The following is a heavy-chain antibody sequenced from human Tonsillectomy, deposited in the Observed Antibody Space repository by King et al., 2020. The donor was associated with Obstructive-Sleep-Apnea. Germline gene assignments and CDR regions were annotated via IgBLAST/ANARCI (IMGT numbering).Heavy chain of an antibody. Sequence: PLQESGPGLVKPSETLSLTCTVSGGSISSYYWSWIRQPPGKGLEWIGYIYYSGSTNYNPSLKSRVTISVDTSKNQFSLKLSSVTAADTAVYYCARLPSNWFDPWGQGTLVTVSS. CDR1: GGSISSYY. J-gene: IGHJ5*02. CDR2: IYYSGST. V-gene: IGHV4-59*08. CDR3: ARLPSNWFDP.